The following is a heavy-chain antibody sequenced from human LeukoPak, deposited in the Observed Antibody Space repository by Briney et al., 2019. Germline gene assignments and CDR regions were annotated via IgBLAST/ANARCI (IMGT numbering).Heavy chain of an antibody. CDR1: GFTFSDPW. D-gene: IGHD3-10*01. J-gene: IGHJ4*02. CDR2: IESKTDGGTT. Sequence: GGSLRLSCAASGFTFSDPWMSSVRQTPGRGVELVGRIESKTDGGTTDYSAPVKGRFTISRDHSTNTLYLQMNSLKSGNTAVYYFTTYGSGRKFDYWGQGILVTVSS. CDR3: TTYGSGRKFDY. V-gene: IGHV3-15*04.